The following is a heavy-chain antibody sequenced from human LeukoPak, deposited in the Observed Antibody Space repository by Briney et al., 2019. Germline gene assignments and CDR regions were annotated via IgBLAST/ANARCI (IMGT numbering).Heavy chain of an antibody. CDR3: AREAVFGWFDP. D-gene: IGHD3-10*01. V-gene: IGHV3-48*03. J-gene: IGHJ5*02. CDR1: GFTFSSYE. CDR2: IGSSGSTI. Sequence: GGSLRLPCAASGFTFSSYEMNWVRQAPGKGLEWVSYIGSSGSTIYYADSVKGRFTISRDNAKNSLYLQMNSLRAEDTAVYYCAREAVFGWFDPWGQGTLVTVSS.